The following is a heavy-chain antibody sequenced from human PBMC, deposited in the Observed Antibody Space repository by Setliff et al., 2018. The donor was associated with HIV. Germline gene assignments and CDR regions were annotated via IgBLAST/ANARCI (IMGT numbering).Heavy chain of an antibody. Sequence: SETLSLTCYVTGDPISSYYWSWLRQPAGKGLEWIGRIFPSGTTNYNPSLKSRVTMSIDTSKDQFSLNLNSVTAADTAVYFCARDRSNYGSGSSAYNWFDPWGQGNLVTVSS. CDR3: ARDRSNYGSGSSAYNWFDP. J-gene: IGHJ5*02. D-gene: IGHD3-16*01. CDR1: GDPISSYY. V-gene: IGHV4-4*07. CDR2: IFPSGTT.